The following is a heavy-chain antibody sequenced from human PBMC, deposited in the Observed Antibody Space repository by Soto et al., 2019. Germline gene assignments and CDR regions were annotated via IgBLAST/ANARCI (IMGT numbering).Heavy chain of an antibody. CDR1: GFTFSSYA. CDR3: AKGGPLYCSSTSCHKDY. J-gene: IGHJ4*02. Sequence: EVQLLESGGGWVQPGGSLRLSCPASGFTFSSYAMSWVRQVPGKGLEWVSSISVSGGSTYYADSGKGRFTISRDNAKNTLYLQMNSLRAEDTAVYYCAKGGPLYCSSTSCHKDYWGQGTLVTVAA. CDR2: ISVSGGST. D-gene: IGHD2-2*02. V-gene: IGHV3-23*01.